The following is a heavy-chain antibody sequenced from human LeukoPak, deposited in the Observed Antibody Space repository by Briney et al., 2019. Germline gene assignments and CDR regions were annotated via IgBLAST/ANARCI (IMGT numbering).Heavy chain of an antibody. Sequence: GGSLRLSCAASGFTFSSYAMHWVRQAPGKGLEWVAVISYDGSNKYYADSVKGRFTISRDNSKNTLYLQMNILRAEDTAVYYCARGPPSGSYGSFDYWGQGTLVTVSS. CDR1: GFTFSSYA. CDR2: ISYDGSNK. J-gene: IGHJ4*02. V-gene: IGHV3-30-3*01. D-gene: IGHD1-26*01. CDR3: ARGPPSGSYGSFDY.